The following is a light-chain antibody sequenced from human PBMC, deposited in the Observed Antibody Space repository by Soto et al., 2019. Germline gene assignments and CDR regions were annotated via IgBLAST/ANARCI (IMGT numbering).Light chain of an antibody. CDR3: QHYNSYSEA. CDR1: QGISNY. V-gene: IGKV1-9*01. CDR2: ATS. J-gene: IGKJ1*01. Sequence: DIQLTQSPSFLSASVGDRVTITCRASQGISNYLAWYQQKPGKAPNLLIYATSPLQNGVPSRFSGSGSGTEFTLTISSLQPDDFATYYCQHYNSYSEAFGQGTKVDIK.